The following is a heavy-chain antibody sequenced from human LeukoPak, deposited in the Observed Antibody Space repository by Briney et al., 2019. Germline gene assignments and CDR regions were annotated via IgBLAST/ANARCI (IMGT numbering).Heavy chain of an antibody. Sequence: PGGSLRLSCAASGFTFSSYEMNWVRQAPGKGLEWVSYISSSGSTIYYADSVKGRFTISRDNAKNSPYLQMNSLRAEDTAVYYCARESITMVRGVTPYYYYYGMDVWGKGTTVTVSS. CDR3: ARESITMVRGVTPYYYYYGMDV. D-gene: IGHD3-10*01. V-gene: IGHV3-48*03. J-gene: IGHJ6*04. CDR2: ISSSGSTI. CDR1: GFTFSSYE.